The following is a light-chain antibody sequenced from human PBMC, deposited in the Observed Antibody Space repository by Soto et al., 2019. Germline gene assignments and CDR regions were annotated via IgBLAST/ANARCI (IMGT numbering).Light chain of an antibody. V-gene: IGLV2-14*01. Sequence: QSALTQPASVSGSPGQSITISCTGTSSDVGGYNYVSWYQQHPGKAPKLMIYEVSNRPSGVSNRFSSSKSGNTASLTISGIQAEDEADYYCSSYTSSSTLYVVFGGGTKLTVL. CDR1: SSDVGGYNY. J-gene: IGLJ2*01. CDR2: EVS. CDR3: SSYTSSSTLYVV.